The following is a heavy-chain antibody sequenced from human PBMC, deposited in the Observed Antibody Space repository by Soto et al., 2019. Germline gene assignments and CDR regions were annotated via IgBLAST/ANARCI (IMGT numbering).Heavy chain of an antibody. CDR2: IFYSENT. J-gene: IGHJ6*02. V-gene: IGHV4-59*01. CDR1: GGSINSYY. D-gene: IGHD2-2*01. CDR3: AGDLCTSATCYPPNYYYNGMDV. Sequence: PSETLSLTCTVSGGSINSYYWSWIRQPPGKGLEWIGYIFYSENTNYNPLLKSRVTMSIDTSKNQFFLNLNSVTAADTGVYYCAGDLCTSATCYPPNYYYNGMDVWGQGTTVTVS.